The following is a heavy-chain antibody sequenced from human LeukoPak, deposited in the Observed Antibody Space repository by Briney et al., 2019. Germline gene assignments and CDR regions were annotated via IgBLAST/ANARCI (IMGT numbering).Heavy chain of an antibody. Sequence: SETLSLTCTGSGGSISSSGYYWGWIRQPPGTGLEWIGSIYYSGSTYYNPSLKSRVTLSVDTSKNQFSLRLSSVTAADTAVYYCARRETGRSSGLDYWGQGTLVTVSS. D-gene: IGHD3-22*01. CDR1: GGSISSSGYY. CDR3: ARRETGRSSGLDY. CDR2: IYYSGST. V-gene: IGHV4-39*01. J-gene: IGHJ4*02.